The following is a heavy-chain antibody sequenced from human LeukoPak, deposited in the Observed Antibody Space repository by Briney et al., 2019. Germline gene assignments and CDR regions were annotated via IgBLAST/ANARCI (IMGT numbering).Heavy chain of an antibody. J-gene: IGHJ3*01. Sequence: PSETLSLTCAVYGGSLSGYYGSWIRQPPGKGLEWIGKINHSGSTNYNLSLKSRVTISVDTSKNQFSLKLSSVTAADTAVYYCARVRSYYYDSSGYYPDAFDVWGQGTVVTVSS. CDR1: GGSLSGYY. V-gene: IGHV4-34*01. CDR3: ARVRSYYYDSSGYYPDAFDV. D-gene: IGHD3-22*01. CDR2: INHSGST.